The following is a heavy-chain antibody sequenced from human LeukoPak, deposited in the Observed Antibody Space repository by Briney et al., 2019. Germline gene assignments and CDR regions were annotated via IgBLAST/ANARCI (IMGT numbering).Heavy chain of an antibody. CDR3: ARDRQFYGSGSSPLYYYGMDV. CDR1: GFTFSSYS. J-gene: IGHJ6*02. Sequence: GGSLRLSCAASGFTFSSYSMNWVRQAPGKGLEWVSSISSSSSYIYYADSVKGRFTISRDNAKNSLYLQMNRLRAEDTAVYYCARDRQFYGSGSSPLYYYGMDVWGQGTTVTVSS. V-gene: IGHV3-21*01. D-gene: IGHD3-10*01. CDR2: ISSSSSYI.